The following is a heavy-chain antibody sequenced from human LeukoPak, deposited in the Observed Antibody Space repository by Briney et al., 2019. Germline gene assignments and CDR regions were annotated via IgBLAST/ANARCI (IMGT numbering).Heavy chain of an antibody. V-gene: IGHV1-2*02. D-gene: IGHD2-2*01. CDR1: GYIFTGYY. CDR2: INPDSGST. Sequence: ASVNVSCKASGYIFTGYYLHWVRPAPGQGLEWMGWINPDSGSTNYAQNFQGRVTMTRDTSISTAYMELSSLRSDDTAVYYCARRYCGIASCYYFDYWGQGTLVTVSS. CDR3: ARRYCGIASCYYFDY. J-gene: IGHJ4*02.